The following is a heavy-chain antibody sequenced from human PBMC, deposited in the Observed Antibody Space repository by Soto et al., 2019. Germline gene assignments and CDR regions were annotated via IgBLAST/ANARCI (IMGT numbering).Heavy chain of an antibody. Sequence: QVQLQESGPGLVKPSQTLSLTCTVSGGSISSGGYYWSWIRQHPGKGLEWIGYIYYSGSTYYNPSLKSRVTISVDTSKNHCSLKLSSVTAADTAVYYCARSKFPAGNFDYWGQGTLVTVSS. CDR1: GGSISSGGYY. J-gene: IGHJ4*02. CDR3: ARSKFPAGNFDY. D-gene: IGHD6-13*01. V-gene: IGHV4-31*03. CDR2: IYYSGST.